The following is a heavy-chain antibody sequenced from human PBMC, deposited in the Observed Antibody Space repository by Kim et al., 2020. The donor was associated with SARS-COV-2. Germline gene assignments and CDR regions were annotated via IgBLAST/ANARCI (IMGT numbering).Heavy chain of an antibody. CDR2: IYPGDSDT. Sequence: GESLKISCKGSGYSFTSYWIGWVRQMPGKGLEWMGIIYPGDSDTRYSPSFQGQVTISADKSISTAYLQWSSLKASDTAMYYCARRVAAAGPYDAFDIWGQGTMVTVSS. CDR3: ARRVAAAGPYDAFDI. D-gene: IGHD6-13*01. CDR1: GYSFTSYW. J-gene: IGHJ3*02. V-gene: IGHV5-51*01.